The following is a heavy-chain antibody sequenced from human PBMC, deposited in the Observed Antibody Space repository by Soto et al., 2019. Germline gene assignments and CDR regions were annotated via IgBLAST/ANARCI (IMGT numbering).Heavy chain of an antibody. Sequence: RGALVVSCACPEFTFGSYAMAWVRQAPGKGLDWVSNIRSNGEYTYYSNSVKGRFTVSRDNSKNTLYLEMSSLRAEDTAVYYCAKDSKSVEVSAERVYGMDVWGQGTTVTVSS. J-gene: IGHJ6*02. CDR2: IRSNGEYT. CDR1: EFTFGSYA. D-gene: IGHD2-2*01. V-gene: IGHV3-23*01. CDR3: AKDSKSVEVSAERVYGMDV.